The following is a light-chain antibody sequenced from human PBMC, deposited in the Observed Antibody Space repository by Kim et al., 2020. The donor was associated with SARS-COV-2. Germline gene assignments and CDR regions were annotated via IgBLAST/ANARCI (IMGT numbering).Light chain of an antibody. CDR2: ATS. CDR3: QQSYSTPVT. Sequence: GDRVTITCRTSQSIGNYLNWYQQKPGKAPSPLIYATSSLQSGVPSRFSGSGSGTDFTLTISSLQPEDFATYYCQQSYSTPVTFGGGTKVDIK. J-gene: IGKJ4*01. CDR1: QSIGNY. V-gene: IGKV1-39*01.